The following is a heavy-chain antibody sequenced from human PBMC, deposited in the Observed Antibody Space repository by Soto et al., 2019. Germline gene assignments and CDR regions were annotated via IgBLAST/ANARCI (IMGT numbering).Heavy chain of an antibody. J-gene: IGHJ4*02. CDR3: ARCSYLDY. CDR1: GFSFGSYA. D-gene: IGHD6-19*01. Sequence: GGSLRLSCAASGFSFGSYALSWVRQAPGKGLEWVSTISGSDGKTFYADAVKGRFSISRDTSQNTLYLQMNSLRADDTAISYCARCSYLDYWGQGTRVTVSS. V-gene: IGHV3-23*01. CDR2: ISGSDGKT.